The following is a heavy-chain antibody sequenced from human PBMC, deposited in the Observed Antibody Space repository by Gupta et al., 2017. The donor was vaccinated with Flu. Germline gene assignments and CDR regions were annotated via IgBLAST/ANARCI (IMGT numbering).Heavy chain of an antibody. CDR3: AKDQREFCSSGDCYPQIIHY. V-gene: IGHV3-30*18. J-gene: IGHJ4*02. CDR1: GFTFSDYG. D-gene: IGHD2-15*01. Sequence: QVQLVESGGGVVQPGRSLRLSCVVSGFTFSDYGMHWVRQAPGQGLEWVAVISYDGSYKKHADSVKGRFTISRDNSKNTLYLQMNSLRGEDTAVYYCAKDQREFCSSGDCYPQIIHYWGQGTLVTVSS. CDR2: ISYDGSYK.